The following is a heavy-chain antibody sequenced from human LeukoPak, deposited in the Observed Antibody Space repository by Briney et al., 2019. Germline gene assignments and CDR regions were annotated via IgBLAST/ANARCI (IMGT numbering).Heavy chain of an antibody. CDR2: ISSSSTYT. CDR3: ARYCSGDSCYSGDS. CDR1: GFTFSDHS. J-gene: IGHJ4*02. V-gene: IGHV3-11*03. Sequence: GGSLRLSCTASGFTFSDHSMSWIRQAPGKGLAWVSYISSSSTYTEYADSVKGRFTISRDNAKNSLYLQMNSLRAEDTAVYYCARYCSGDSCYSGDSWGQGTLVTVSS. D-gene: IGHD2-15*01.